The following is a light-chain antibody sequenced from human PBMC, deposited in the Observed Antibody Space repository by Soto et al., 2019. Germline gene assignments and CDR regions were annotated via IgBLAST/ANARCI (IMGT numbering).Light chain of an antibody. Sequence: QSALTQSRSVSGSPGQSVTISCTGTSSDVGAYNYVSWYQQHPGKAPRLMIYDVTKRPSGVPDRFSASKSGNTASLTISGLHAEDEADYYCCSYAGGHSWVFGGGTKVTVL. CDR2: DVT. J-gene: IGLJ3*02. CDR3: CSYAGGHSWV. CDR1: SSDVGAYNY. V-gene: IGLV2-11*01.